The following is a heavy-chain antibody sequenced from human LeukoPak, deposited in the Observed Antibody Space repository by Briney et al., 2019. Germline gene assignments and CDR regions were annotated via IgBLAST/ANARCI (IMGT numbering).Heavy chain of an antibody. J-gene: IGHJ5*02. CDR1: GYTFTSYG. CDR3: ARDRKTGTATLNWFDP. Sequence: ASVKVSCKASGYTFTSYGISWVRQAPGQGLEWMGWISAYNGNTNYAQKLQGRVTMTTDTSTSTAYMELRSLRSDDTAVYYCARDRKTGTATLNWFDPWGQGTLVTVSS. D-gene: IGHD4-17*01. V-gene: IGHV1-18*01. CDR2: ISAYNGNT.